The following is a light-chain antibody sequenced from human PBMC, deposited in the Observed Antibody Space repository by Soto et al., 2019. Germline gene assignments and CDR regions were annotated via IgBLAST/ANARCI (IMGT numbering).Light chain of an antibody. V-gene: IGLV1-44*01. CDR3: AAWDDSLHGVV. J-gene: IGLJ3*02. CDR2: SNA. CDR1: NSNIGSNT. Sequence: QSVLTQPPSASGTPGQRITISCSGSNSNIGSNTVNWYQQLPGTAPKLLIYSNAQRPSGVPDRFFGSKSDTSASLAISGLQSCGWACYYWAAWDDSLHGVVFGGGTKLTVL.